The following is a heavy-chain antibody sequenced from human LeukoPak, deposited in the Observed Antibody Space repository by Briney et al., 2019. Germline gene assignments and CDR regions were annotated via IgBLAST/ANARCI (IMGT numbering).Heavy chain of an antibody. D-gene: IGHD3-10*01. CDR2: ISAYNGNT. V-gene: IGHV1-18*01. Sequence: ASVKVSCKASGYTFTSYGISWVRQAPGQGLEWMGWISAYNGNTNYAQKLQGRVTMTTDTSTSTAYMELRSLRSDDTAVYYCARDMVRGVLRDNWFDPWGQGTLVTVSS. CDR3: ARDMVRGVLRDNWFDP. CDR1: GYTFTSYG. J-gene: IGHJ5*02.